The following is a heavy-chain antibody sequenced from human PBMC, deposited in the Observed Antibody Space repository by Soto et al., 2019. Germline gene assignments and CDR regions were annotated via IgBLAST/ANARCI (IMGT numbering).Heavy chain of an antibody. J-gene: IGHJ4*02. V-gene: IGHV4-39*07. D-gene: IGHD1-1*01. Sequence: PSETQSLTCPVSGGSISSSSYYWGWIRQPPGEGLEWIGEVSHSGSANYNPSLKSRLTMSVDTSKNQFSLKLTSVTAAGSAIYYCSRAAIQGHQLEGQSPTSQTLDYWGQGILVTVSS. CDR2: VSHSGSA. CDR3: SRAAIQGHQLEGQSPTSQTLDY. CDR1: GGSISSSSYY.